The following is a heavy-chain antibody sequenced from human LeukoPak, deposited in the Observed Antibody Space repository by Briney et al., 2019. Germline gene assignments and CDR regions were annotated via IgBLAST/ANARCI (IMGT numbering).Heavy chain of an antibody. D-gene: IGHD2-15*01. V-gene: IGHV3-23*01. CDR2: ISGSGSST. J-gene: IGHJ4*02. CDR1: GVTFSSYA. Sequence: GGSLRLSCAASGVTFSSYAMSWVRQAPGKGLECVSTISGSGSSTYYVDSVKGRFTISRDNSKNTLYLQMNSLRAEDAAVYYCAKAPLGRCTGVICYYFDYWGQGTLVAVSS. CDR3: AKAPLGRCTGVICYYFDY.